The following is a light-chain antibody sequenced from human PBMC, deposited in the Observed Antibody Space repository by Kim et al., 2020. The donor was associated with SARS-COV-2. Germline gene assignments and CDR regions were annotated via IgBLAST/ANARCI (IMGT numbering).Light chain of an antibody. J-gene: IGKJ2*01. Sequence: SASVGDSVTITCRASHSVGSSLSWYQQKPGKAPNILIFAALTLESGVPNRFSGSGSGTEFTLTVSRLQPEDSAVYYCQQTYSAPYTFGPGTKLEI. CDR3: QQTYSAPYT. V-gene: IGKV1-39*01. CDR1: HSVGSS. CDR2: AAL.